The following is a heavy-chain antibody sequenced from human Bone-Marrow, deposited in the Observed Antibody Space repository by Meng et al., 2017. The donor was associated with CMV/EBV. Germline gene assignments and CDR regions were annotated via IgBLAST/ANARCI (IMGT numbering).Heavy chain of an antibody. CDR2: INPNSGGT. CDR3: ARDPEYCSSTSCLPFDY. V-gene: IGHV1-2*02. J-gene: IGHJ4*02. CDR1: GYTFTGYY. Sequence: ASVKVFCKASGYTFTGYYMHWVRQAPGQGLEWMGWINPNSGGTNYAQKFQGRVTMTRDTSISTAYMELSRLRSDDTAVYYCARDPEYCSSTSCLPFDYWGQGTLVTVSS. D-gene: IGHD2-2*01.